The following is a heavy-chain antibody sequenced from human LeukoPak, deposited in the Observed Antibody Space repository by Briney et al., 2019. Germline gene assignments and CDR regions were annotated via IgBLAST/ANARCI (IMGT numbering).Heavy chain of an antibody. Sequence: GASVKVSCKASGYTFTRYGISWVRQAPGQGLEWMGWTNPANDNFNYGQDFQGRVTMTTDTSTSTAYMELRSLRSDDTAVYYCARGGGGGYFYHYMDVWGKGTTVTVSS. CDR1: GYTFTRYG. J-gene: IGHJ6*03. D-gene: IGHD3-10*01. CDR3: ARGGGGGYFYHYMDV. CDR2: TNPANDNF. V-gene: IGHV1-18*01.